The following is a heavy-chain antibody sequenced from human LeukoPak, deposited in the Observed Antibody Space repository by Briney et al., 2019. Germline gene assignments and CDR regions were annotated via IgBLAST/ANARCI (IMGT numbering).Heavy chain of an antibody. CDR2: ISYDGSNK. J-gene: IGHJ6*04. CDR3: AKALLWFGEFYYYYYGMDV. D-gene: IGHD3-10*01. CDR1: GFTFSSYG. Sequence: PGGSLRLSCAASGFTFSSYGMHWVRQAPGKGLERVAVISYDGSNKYYADSVKGRFTISRDNSKNTLYLQMNSLRAEDTAVYYCAKALLWFGEFYYYYYGMDVWGKGTTVTVSS. V-gene: IGHV3-30*18.